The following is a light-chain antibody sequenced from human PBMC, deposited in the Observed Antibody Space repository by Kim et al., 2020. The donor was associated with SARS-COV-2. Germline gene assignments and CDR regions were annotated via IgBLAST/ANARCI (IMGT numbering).Light chain of an antibody. V-gene: IGKV1-27*01. CDR1: EDINNY. CDR2: DAS. Sequence: DIQMTQSPSSLSASLGDRVTITCRAPEDINNYLAWYQQKPGKAPKVLIYDASTLQSGVPSRFSGSGSGTDFALTITGLQPEDAATYYCQKYNNAPRTFGQGTKVDIK. J-gene: IGKJ1*01. CDR3: QKYNNAPRT.